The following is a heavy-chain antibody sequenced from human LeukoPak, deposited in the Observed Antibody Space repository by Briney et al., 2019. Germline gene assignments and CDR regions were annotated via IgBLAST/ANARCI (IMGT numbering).Heavy chain of an antibody. Sequence: GGSLSLSCTASGFAFSVYAMSWLCQPPGKGLEWVSTINANSGTTSYAASVRGRFTISRDNSKNTLYLQLNTLRADDTATYYCARPISGGLAVTADWFRRWGQGTLVVVSS. CDR2: INANSGTT. V-gene: IGHV3-23*01. J-gene: IGHJ5*01. D-gene: IGHD6-19*01. CDR1: GFAFSVYA. CDR3: ARPISGGLAVTADWFRR.